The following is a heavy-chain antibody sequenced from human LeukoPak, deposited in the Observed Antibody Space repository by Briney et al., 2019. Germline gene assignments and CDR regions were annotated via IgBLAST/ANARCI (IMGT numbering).Heavy chain of an antibody. J-gene: IGHJ4*02. CDR1: GGSISSYY. CDR3: ARYRGASGYHFDY. Sequence: SETLSLTCTVSGGSISSYYWSWIRQPPGKGLEWIGYIYYSGSTNYNPSLKSRVTISVDTSKNQFSLKLSSVTAADTAVYYCARYRGASGYHFDYWGQGTLVTVSS. V-gene: IGHV4-59*12. D-gene: IGHD5-12*01. CDR2: IYYSGST.